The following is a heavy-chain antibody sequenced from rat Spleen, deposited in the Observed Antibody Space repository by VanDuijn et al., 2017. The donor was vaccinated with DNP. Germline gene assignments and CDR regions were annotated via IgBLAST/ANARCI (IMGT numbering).Heavy chain of an antibody. Sequence: EVQLVESGGGLVQPGRSLKVSCAASGFTFSNYWMTWVRQAPKKGLEWVASISYEGSGTYYGDSVKGRFIISRNNARSTLYLQMDSLRSDDTATYYCAGRPPPTRGPFDYWGQGVTVTVSS. D-gene: IGHD1-4*01. CDR1: GFTFSNYW. V-gene: IGHV5-22*01. CDR3: AGRPPPTRGPFDY. J-gene: IGHJ2*01. CDR2: ISYEGSGT.